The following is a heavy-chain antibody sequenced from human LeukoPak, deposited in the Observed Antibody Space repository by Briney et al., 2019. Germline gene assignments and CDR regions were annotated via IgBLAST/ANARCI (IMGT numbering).Heavy chain of an antibody. CDR1: GFTFSSYA. J-gene: IGHJ4*02. V-gene: IGHV3-23*01. CDR3: ARSYSSGS. D-gene: IGHD6-19*01. CDR2: ISGSGGST. Sequence: GGSLRRSCVASGFTFSSYAMNWVRQAPGKGLEWVSGISGSGGSTYYADSVKGRFTISRDNSKNTLYLQMNSLRAEDTAIYYCARSYSSGSWGQGTLVTVSS.